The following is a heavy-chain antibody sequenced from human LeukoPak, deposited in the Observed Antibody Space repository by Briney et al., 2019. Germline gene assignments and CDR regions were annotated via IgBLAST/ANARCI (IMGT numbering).Heavy chain of an antibody. D-gene: IGHD5-12*01. J-gene: IGHJ4*02. CDR3: AKPTSSGYDFFVY. CDR2: IYAGGST. V-gene: IGHV3-53*05. CDR1: GFTVSSNY. Sequence: GGSLRLSCAASGFTVSSNYMSWVRQAPGKGLEWVSVIYAGGSTYYADSVKGRFTISRDNSKNTLYLQMNSLRAEDTAVYYCAKPTSSGYDFFVYWGQGTLVTVSS.